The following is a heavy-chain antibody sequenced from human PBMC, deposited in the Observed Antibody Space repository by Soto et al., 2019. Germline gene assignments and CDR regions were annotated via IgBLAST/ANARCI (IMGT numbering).Heavy chain of an antibody. CDR3: ARALPNRQLFDG. CDR1: GGFI. CDR2: IYNSGRY. Sequence: SDTLSLTCTVSGGFIWAWIRQSPDKGLEWIGYIYNSGRYNYNPSLESRLTISIDTSKNQFSLRLASVTAADTAVYYCARALPNRQLFDGCSQRTFVTLSS. D-gene: IGHD1-1*01. J-gene: IGHJ4*02. V-gene: IGHV4-59*07.